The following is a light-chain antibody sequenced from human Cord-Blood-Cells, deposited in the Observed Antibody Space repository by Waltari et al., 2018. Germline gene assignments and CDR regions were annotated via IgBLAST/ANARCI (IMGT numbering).Light chain of an antibody. V-gene: IGKV1-39*01. CDR3: QQSYSTLTWT. CDR1: QSISSY. Sequence: DIQMTQSPSSLSASVGDRVTIPCRASQSISSYLNWYQQKPGKAPKLLIYAAPSLQSGVPSRFSGSGSGTDFTLTISSLQPEDFATYYCQQSYSTLTWTFGQGTKVEIK. CDR2: AAP. J-gene: IGKJ1*01.